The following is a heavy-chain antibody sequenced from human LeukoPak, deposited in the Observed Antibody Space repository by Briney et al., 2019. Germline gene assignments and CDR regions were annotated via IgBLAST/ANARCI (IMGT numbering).Heavy chain of an antibody. CDR1: GGSISSYY. CDR3: ARLMTTVILGAFDI. CDR2: MYYSGSP. Sequence: SETLSLTCTVSGGSISSYYWSWIRQPPGKGLEWIGYMYYSGSPNYNPSLKSRVTVSVDTSKNQFSLKLSSVTAADTAVYYCARLMTTVILGAFDIWGHGAMVTVSS. D-gene: IGHD4-11*01. J-gene: IGHJ3*02. V-gene: IGHV4-59*08.